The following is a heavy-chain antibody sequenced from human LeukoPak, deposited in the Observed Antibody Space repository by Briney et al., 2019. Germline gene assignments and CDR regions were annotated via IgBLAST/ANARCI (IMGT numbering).Heavy chain of an antibody. J-gene: IGHJ4*02. CDR1: GSTFSNYW. CDR3: AAYSSGWDRRGYY. CDR2: IKQDGSEK. Sequence: PGGSLRLSCAASGSTFSNYWMSWVRQAPGKGLEWVANIKQDGSEKYYVDSVKGRFTISRDSAKNSLYLQMNSLRAEDTAVYYCAAYSSGWDRRGYYWGQGTLVTVSS. V-gene: IGHV3-7*01. D-gene: IGHD6-19*01.